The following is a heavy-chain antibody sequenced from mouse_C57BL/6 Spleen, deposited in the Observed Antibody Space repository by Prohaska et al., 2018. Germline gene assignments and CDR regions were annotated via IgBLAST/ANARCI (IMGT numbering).Heavy chain of an antibody. CDR1: GFTFSNYW. CDR3: TGGGLRLPAWFAY. CDR2: IRLKSDNYAT. D-gene: IGHD2-4*01. J-gene: IGHJ3*01. Sequence: EVKLEESGGGLVQPGGSMKLSCVASGFTFSNYWMNWVRQSPEKGLEWVAQIRLKSDNYATHYAESVKGRFTISRDDSKSSVYLQMNNLRAEDTGIYYCTGGGLRLPAWFAYWGQGTLVTVSA. V-gene: IGHV6-3*01.